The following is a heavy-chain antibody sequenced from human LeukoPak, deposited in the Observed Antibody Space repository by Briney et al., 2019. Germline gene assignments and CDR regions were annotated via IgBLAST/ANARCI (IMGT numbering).Heavy chain of an antibody. J-gene: IGHJ3*02. Sequence: GRSLRLSCAASGFTFSSYGMNWVRQAPGKGLDWVSYISSSGNTIYYADSVKGRFTISRDNAKNSLYLQMDSLRAEDTAVYYCARESPPQYSYDSSSYLGPMDAFDIWGQGTMVTVSS. CDR3: ARESPPQYSYDSSSYLGPMDAFDI. D-gene: IGHD3-22*01. CDR2: ISSSGNTI. V-gene: IGHV3-48*03. CDR1: GFTFSSYG.